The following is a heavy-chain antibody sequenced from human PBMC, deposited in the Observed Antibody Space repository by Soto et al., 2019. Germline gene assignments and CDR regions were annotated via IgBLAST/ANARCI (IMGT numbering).Heavy chain of an antibody. D-gene: IGHD3-9*01. CDR2: ISSSSSYI. CDR1: GFTFSSYS. Sequence: EVQLVESGGGLVKPGGSLRLSCAPSGFTFSSYSMNWVRQAPGKGLEWVSSISSSSSYIYYADSVKGRFTISRDNAKNSLYLQMNSLRAEDTAVYYCARDLYYDILTGDPYYYYYYGMDVWGQGTTVTVSS. J-gene: IGHJ6*02. V-gene: IGHV3-21*01. CDR3: ARDLYYDILTGDPYYYYYYGMDV.